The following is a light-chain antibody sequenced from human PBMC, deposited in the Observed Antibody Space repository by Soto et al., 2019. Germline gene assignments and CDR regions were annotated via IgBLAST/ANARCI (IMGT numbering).Light chain of an antibody. CDR2: AAS. CDR3: QKYSSVPV. V-gene: IGKV1-27*01. Sequence: DIQMTQSPTSLSASVGDRVTITCRASQDIRNFVAWYQQKPGKAPKLLIYAASTLQSGVPSWFSGSGSGTDFTLTINSLQPEDVATYSCQKYSSVPVFGPGTKVEIK. J-gene: IGKJ3*01. CDR1: QDIRNF.